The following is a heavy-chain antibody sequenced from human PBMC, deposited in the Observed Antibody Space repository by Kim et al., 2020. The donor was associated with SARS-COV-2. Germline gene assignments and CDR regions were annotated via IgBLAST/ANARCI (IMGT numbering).Heavy chain of an antibody. J-gene: IGHJ4*02. CDR2: IYYSGST. CDR3: ARTRITMLVVVTHFDY. Sequence: SETLSLTCTVSGGSISSGGYYWSWIRQHPGKGLEWIGCIYYSGSTYYNPSLKSRVTISVDTSKNQFSLKLSSVTAADTAVYYCARTRITMLVVVTHFDYWGQGTLVTVSS. CDR1: GGSISSGGYY. V-gene: IGHV4-31*03. D-gene: IGHD3-22*01.